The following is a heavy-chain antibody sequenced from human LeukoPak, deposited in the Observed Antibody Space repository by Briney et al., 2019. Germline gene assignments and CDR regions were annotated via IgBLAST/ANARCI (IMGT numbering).Heavy chain of an antibody. J-gene: IGHJ6*04. CDR1: GFTFISFA. V-gene: IGHV3-30*04. D-gene: IGHD3-10*02. Sequence: GGSPRLSCAASGFTFISFAMSWVRQAPGKGLEWVAVISYDGSNKYYADSVKGRFTISRDNSKNTLYLQMNSLRAEDTAVYYCAELGITMIGGVWGKGTTVTISS. CDR2: ISYDGSNK. CDR3: AELGITMIGGV.